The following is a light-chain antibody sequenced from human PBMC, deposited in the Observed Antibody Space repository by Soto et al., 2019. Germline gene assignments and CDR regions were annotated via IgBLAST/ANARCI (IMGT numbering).Light chain of an antibody. CDR2: GAS. CDR1: QSVSSSY. V-gene: IGKV3-20*01. J-gene: IGKJ1*01. CDR3: QQYGSSRWT. Sequence: EIVLTQSPGTLSLSPGERATLSCRASQSVSSSYLAWYQQKPGQAPRLLIYGASSTATGIPDWFSGSGSGTDFTLSISRLEPEDFAVYYCQQYGSSRWTFGQGTKVEIK.